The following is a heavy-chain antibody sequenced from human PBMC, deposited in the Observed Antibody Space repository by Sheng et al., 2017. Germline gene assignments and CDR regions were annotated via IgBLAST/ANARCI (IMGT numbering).Heavy chain of an antibody. CDR1: GGSFSGYY. J-gene: IGHJ4*02. D-gene: IGHD3-10*01. V-gene: IGHV4-34*01. CDR2: INHSGST. CDR3: ARGRPGELFRRRGGYFDY. Sequence: QVQLQQWGAGLLKPSETLSLTCAVYGGSFSGYYWSWIRQPPGKGLEWIGEINHSGSTNYNPSLKSRVTISVDTSKNQFSLKLSSVTAADTAVYYCARGRPGELFRRRGGYFDYWGQGTLVTVSS.